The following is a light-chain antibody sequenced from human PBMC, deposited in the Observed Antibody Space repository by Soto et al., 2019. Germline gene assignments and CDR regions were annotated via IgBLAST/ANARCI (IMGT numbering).Light chain of an antibody. CDR1: SSDVGAYNY. CDR3: SSFASSRVLV. Sequence: QSALTQPASVSGSPGQSITISCTGTSSDVGAYNYVSWYQQHPGKAPKLIIYEVSDRPSGVSNRFSGSKSGNTASLTISGLQAEVEADYYCSSFASSRVLVLGGGTKLTVL. J-gene: IGLJ2*01. CDR2: EVS. V-gene: IGLV2-14*03.